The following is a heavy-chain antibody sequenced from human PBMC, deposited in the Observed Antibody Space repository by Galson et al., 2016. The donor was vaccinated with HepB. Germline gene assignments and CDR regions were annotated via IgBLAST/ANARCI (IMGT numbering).Heavy chain of an antibody. D-gene: IGHD3-16*02. Sequence: SVKVSCKASGGTLNSYTLSWVRQAPGQGLEWMGRIIPIIGVTNYAQKLQGRVTITADKSTNVAYMELSSLRSEDTAVYFCARDLHLGDLSLHYWGQGTLVTVSS. CDR2: IIPIIGVT. V-gene: IGHV1-69*04. CDR3: ARDLHLGDLSLHY. J-gene: IGHJ4*02. CDR1: GGTLNSYT.